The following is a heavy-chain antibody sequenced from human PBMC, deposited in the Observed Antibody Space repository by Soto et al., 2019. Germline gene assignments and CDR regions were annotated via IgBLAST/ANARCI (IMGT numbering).Heavy chain of an antibody. D-gene: IGHD3-10*01. CDR1: GYTFRHYY. CDR3: ARDEITMVRGVYGMDV. V-gene: IGHV1-2*02. CDR2: ITPSSGGT. Sequence: QVQLVQSGAEVRKPGASVKVSCRASGYTFRHYYIHWVRQTPGQGLEWMGRITPSSGGTKYAQRFKGRVTMTRDTSTTTAYMELNRLRSDDSAICYCARDEITMVRGVYGMDVWGQGTTVTVSS. J-gene: IGHJ6*02.